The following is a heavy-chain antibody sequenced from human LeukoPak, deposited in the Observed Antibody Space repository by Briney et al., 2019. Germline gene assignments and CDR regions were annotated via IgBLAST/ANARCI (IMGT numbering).Heavy chain of an antibody. J-gene: IGHJ4*02. CDR3: AKDIWVSAAGMFDY. V-gene: IGHV3-23*01. CDR1: GFTLSTYT. Sequence: GGSLRLSCAASGFTLSTYTMSWVRQAPGKGLEWVSAIIGSGGDTYYADSVKRRFTISRDNSKNTLYLQMNSLRAEDTAVYYCAKDIWVSAAGMFDYWGQGTLVTVSS. D-gene: IGHD6-13*01. CDR2: IIGSGGDT.